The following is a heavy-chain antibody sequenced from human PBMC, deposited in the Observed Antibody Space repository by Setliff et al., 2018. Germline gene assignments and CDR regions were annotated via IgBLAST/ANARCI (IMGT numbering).Heavy chain of an antibody. V-gene: IGHV4-34*01. D-gene: IGHD6-6*01. CDR1: GGTFSYYY. CDR2: NNHSGSA. Sequence: SETLSLTCAAHGGTFSYYYWTWIRQSPGKGLEWIGENNHSGSAKYRPSLGSRVTISVDTSNNQVSLTLTSVTAADTAVYYCARGRNVAARLLDTWGQGTLVTVS. J-gene: IGHJ5*02. CDR3: ARGRNVAARLLDT.